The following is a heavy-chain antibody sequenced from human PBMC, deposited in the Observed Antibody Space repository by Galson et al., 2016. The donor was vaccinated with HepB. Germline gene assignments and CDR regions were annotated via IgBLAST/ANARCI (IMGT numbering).Heavy chain of an antibody. V-gene: IGHV3-33*01. CDR1: GFLFSSYG. D-gene: IGHD2-15*01. Sequence: SLRLSCAASGFLFSSYGMNWVRQAPGKGLEWVAGIWYDGSNKYYVDSVKGRFTISRDNSKNTLYLQMNSLRAEDTAVYYCVRKDSLMAFDYWGQGTLVTVSS. CDR3: VRKDSLMAFDY. CDR2: IWYDGSNK. J-gene: IGHJ4*02.